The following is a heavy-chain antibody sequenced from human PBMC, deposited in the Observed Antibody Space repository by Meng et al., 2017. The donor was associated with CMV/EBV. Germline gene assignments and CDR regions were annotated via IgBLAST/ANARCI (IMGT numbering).Heavy chain of an antibody. CDR1: GFTFSSYS. Sequence: VGSLRLSCAASGFTFSSYSMNWVRQAPGKGLEWVSYISSSSSTIYYADSVKGRFTISRYNAKNSLYLQMNSLRAEDTAVYYCARDLDAGVVVVPAAIFPYYYYGMDVWGQGTTVTVSS. CDR3: ARDLDAGVVVVPAAIFPYYYYGMDV. D-gene: IGHD2-2*01. V-gene: IGHV3-48*04. J-gene: IGHJ6*02. CDR2: ISSSSSTI.